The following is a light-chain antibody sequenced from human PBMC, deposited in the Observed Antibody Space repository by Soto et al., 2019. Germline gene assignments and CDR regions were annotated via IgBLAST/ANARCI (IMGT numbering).Light chain of an antibody. CDR1: QSVLYSSNNKNY. Sequence: DIVMTQSPDSLAVSLGERATINCKSSQSVLYSSNNKNYLAWYQQKPGQPPKLLIYWASTRESGVPDRFSGSRSGTKFPLPISSLPAGDVGVYYWQENFCTPPWTFGQGTKVEIK. J-gene: IGKJ1*01. V-gene: IGKV4-1*01. CDR3: QENFCTPPWT. CDR2: WAS.